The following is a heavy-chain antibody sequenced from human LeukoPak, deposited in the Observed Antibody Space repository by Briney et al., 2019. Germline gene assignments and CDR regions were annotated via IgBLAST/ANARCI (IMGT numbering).Heavy chain of an antibody. CDR2: MDPNSGNT. CDR3: ARRIGGNYYFDY. V-gene: IGHV1-8*01. CDR1: GYTLTSSD. Sequence: ASVKVSCKASGYTLTSSDINWVRQAPGQGLEWMGWMDPNSGNTGYAQKFQGRVTMTRSTSMSTAYMELSSLRSEDTAVYYCARRIGGNYYFDYWGQGTLVTVSS. J-gene: IGHJ4*02. D-gene: IGHD3-16*01.